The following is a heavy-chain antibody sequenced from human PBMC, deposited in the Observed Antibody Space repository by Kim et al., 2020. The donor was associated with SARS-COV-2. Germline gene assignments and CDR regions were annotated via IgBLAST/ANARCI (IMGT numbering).Heavy chain of an antibody. Sequence: SETLSLTCTVPGGSISSYYWSWIRQPPGKGLEWIGYIYYSGSTNYNPSLKSRVTISVDTSKNQFSLKLSSVTAADTAVYYCARHSGWELLHFDYWGQGTLVTVSS. CDR3: ARHSGWELLHFDY. V-gene: IGHV4-59*08. J-gene: IGHJ4*02. CDR2: IYYSGST. CDR1: GGSISSYY. D-gene: IGHD1-26*01.